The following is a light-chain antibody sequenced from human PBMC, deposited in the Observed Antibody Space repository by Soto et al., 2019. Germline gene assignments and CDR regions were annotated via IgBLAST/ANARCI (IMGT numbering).Light chain of an antibody. V-gene: IGKV3-20*01. Sequence: EIVLTQSPGTLSLSPGETATLSCRASQSVSSGYLAWYQQKAGQAPRLLIYDASSRATGIPDRFSGSGSGTDFTLTIVRLEPEDFAVYYCQQYGTSPRTFGQGTKVDIK. CDR3: QQYGTSPRT. CDR1: QSVSSGY. J-gene: IGKJ1*01. CDR2: DAS.